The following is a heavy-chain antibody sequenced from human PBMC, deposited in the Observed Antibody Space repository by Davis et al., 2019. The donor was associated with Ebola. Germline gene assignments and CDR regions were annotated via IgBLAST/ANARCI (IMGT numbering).Heavy chain of an antibody. Sequence: GGSLRLSCAASGFTFSDYYMSWIRQAPGKGLEWVSYISSSGSTIYYADSVKGRFTISRDNAKNSLYLQMNSLRAEDTAVYYCAREGIAVAGYYYYYGMDVWGQGTTVTVSS. CDR1: GFTFSDYY. CDR2: ISSSGSTI. J-gene: IGHJ6*02. D-gene: IGHD6-19*01. V-gene: IGHV3-11*04. CDR3: AREGIAVAGYYYYYGMDV.